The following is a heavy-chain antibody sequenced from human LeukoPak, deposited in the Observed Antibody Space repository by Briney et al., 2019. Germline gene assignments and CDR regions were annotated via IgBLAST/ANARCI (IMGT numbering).Heavy chain of an antibody. V-gene: IGHV3-66*01. CDR2: IYSGGST. Sequence: GGSLRLSCAASGFTVSSNYMSWVRQAPGKGLEWVSVIYSGGSTYYADSVKGRFTISRDNSKNTLYLQMNSLRAEDTAVYYCARDLSGSGSDAFDIWGQGTMVTVSS. J-gene: IGHJ3*02. CDR3: ARDLSGSGSDAFDI. D-gene: IGHD3-10*01. CDR1: GFTVSSNY.